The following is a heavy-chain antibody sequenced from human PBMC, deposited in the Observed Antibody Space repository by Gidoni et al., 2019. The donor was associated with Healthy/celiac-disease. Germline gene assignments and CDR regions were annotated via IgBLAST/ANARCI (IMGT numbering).Heavy chain of an antibody. CDR3: AKGALGYCSGGSCPWGY. V-gene: IGHV3-23*01. D-gene: IGHD2-15*01. J-gene: IGHJ4*02. CDR1: GFTFSRYA. CDR2: ISGSGGST. Sequence: EVQLLESGGGSVQPGGSLRLSCAASGFTFSRYARSWVRQAPGKGLVWGAAISGSGGSTYYADSVNGRFTISRDNSNNTRYLQMNSLRAEDTAVYYCAKGALGYCSGGSCPWGYWGQGTLVTVSS.